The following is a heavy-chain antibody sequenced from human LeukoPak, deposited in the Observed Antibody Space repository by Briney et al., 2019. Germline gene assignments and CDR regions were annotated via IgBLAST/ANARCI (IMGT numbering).Heavy chain of an antibody. V-gene: IGHV4-31*03. Sequence: NPSETLSLTCTVSGGSISSGGYYWSWIRQHPGKGLEWIGYIYYSGSTYYNPSLKSRVTISVDTSKNQFSLKLSSVTAADTAVYYCAGHYYSSWYIARPYNWFDPWGQGTLVTVSS. CDR3: AGHYYSSWYIARPYNWFDP. D-gene: IGHD6-13*01. CDR1: GGSISSGGYY. J-gene: IGHJ5*02. CDR2: IYYSGST.